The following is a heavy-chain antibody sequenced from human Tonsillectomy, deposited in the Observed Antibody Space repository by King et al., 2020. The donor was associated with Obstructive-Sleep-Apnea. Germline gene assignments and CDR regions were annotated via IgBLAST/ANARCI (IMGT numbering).Heavy chain of an antibody. V-gene: IGHV3-23*04. J-gene: IGHJ4*02. CDR1: GFTFSSYA. CDR2: IGGSGGNT. D-gene: IGHD6-13*01. CDR3: AKDHNSSWADPTESLDY. Sequence: VQLVESGGGLAQPGGSLRLSCAASGFTFSSYAMSWVRQAPGKGLEWVSTIGGSGGNTYYADSVKGRFTISRDTSKNTLYLQMNSLRAEDTAVYYCAKDHNSSWADPTESLDYWGQGTLVTVSS.